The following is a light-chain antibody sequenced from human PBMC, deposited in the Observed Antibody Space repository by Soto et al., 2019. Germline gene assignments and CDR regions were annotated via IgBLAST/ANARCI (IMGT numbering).Light chain of an antibody. CDR1: SSDVGYYNY. CDR3: CSYAGSYSHVV. V-gene: IGLV2-11*01. CDR2: DVS. Sequence: QSALTQPRSVSGSPGQSVTISCTGTSSDVGYYNYVSWYQQHPGKAPKLMIYDVSKWPSGVPDRFSGSKSGNTASLTISGLQDEDEADYYCCSYAGSYSHVVFGGGTKLTVL. J-gene: IGLJ2*01.